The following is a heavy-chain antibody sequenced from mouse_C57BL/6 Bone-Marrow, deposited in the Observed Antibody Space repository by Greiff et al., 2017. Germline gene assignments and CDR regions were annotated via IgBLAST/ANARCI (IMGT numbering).Heavy chain of an antibody. CDR3: ARDYYYYAMDY. Sequence: VQLQQSGAELMKPGASVKLSCKATGYTFTGYWIEWVKQRPGHGLEWIGEILPGSGSTNYNEKFKGKATLTVDTSSSTAYMQLSSLTSEDSAVYYCARDYYYYAMDYWGQGTSVTVSS. CDR1: GYTFTGYW. D-gene: IGHD2-13*01. V-gene: IGHV1-9*01. CDR2: ILPGSGST. J-gene: IGHJ4*01.